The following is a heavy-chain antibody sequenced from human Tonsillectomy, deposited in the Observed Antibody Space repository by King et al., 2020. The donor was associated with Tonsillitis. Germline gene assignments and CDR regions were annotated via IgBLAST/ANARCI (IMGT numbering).Heavy chain of an antibody. CDR1: GFTFGDYA. CDR2: IRSKAFGATT. CDR3: TRVSTMIVVVPDY. V-gene: IGHV3-49*04. D-gene: IGHD3-22*01. Sequence: VQLVESGGGLVQPGRSLRLSCTASGFTFGDYAMSWVRQAPGKGLEWISVIRSKAFGATTEYAASVKGRFTISRDDSESIAYLQMNSLKTEDTAVYFCTRVSTMIVVVPDYWGQGTLVTVSS. J-gene: IGHJ4*02.